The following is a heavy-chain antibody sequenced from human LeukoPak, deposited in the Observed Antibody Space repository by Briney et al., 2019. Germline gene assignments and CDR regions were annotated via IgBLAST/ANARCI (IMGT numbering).Heavy chain of an antibody. D-gene: IGHD6-6*01. J-gene: IGHJ4*02. CDR1: GFTFSSYG. V-gene: IGHV3-30*02. CDR3: AKDRGIAARPLFDY. Sequence: GGSLRLSCAASGFTFSSYGMHWVRQAPGKELEWVAFIRYDGSNKYYADSVKGRFTISRDNSKNTLYLQMNSLRAEDTAVYYCAKDRGIAARPLFDYWGQGTLVTVSS. CDR2: IRYDGSNK.